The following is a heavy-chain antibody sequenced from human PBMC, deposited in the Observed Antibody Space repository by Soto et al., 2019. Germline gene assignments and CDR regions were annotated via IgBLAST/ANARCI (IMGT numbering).Heavy chain of an antibody. CDR2: IIPIFGTA. CDR1: GGTFSSYA. Sequence: SMKVSCKASGGTFSSYASIWVRQALGQGLEWMGGIIPIFGTANYAQKFQGRVTITADESTSTAYMELSSLRSDDTAVYYCAREMAAGPDDAFDIWGQGTMVTVS. J-gene: IGHJ3*02. D-gene: IGHD6-13*01. V-gene: IGHV1-69*13. CDR3: AREMAAGPDDAFDI.